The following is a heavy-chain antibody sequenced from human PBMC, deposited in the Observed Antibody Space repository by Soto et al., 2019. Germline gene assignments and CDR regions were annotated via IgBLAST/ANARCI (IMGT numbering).Heavy chain of an antibody. Sequence: PGGSLKLSCAASGFTFSSYAMSWFRQAPGKGLEWVSAISGSGGSTYYADSVKGRFTISRDNSKNTLYLQMNSLRAEDTAVYYCAKDQLIAAAGTCAYWGRGTLVTVSS. V-gene: IGHV3-23*01. CDR2: ISGSGGST. CDR1: GFTFSSYA. J-gene: IGHJ4*02. D-gene: IGHD6-13*01. CDR3: AKDQLIAAAGTCAY.